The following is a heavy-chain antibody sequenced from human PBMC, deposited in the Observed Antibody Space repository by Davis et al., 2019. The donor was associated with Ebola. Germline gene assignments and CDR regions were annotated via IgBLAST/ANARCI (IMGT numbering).Heavy chain of an antibody. CDR2: ISSSSSYT. Sequence: GESLKISCAASGFTFSDYYMSWLRQAPGKGLEWVSYISSSSSYTNYADSVKGRFTISRDNAKNSLYLQMNSLRAEDTAVYYCACFGHIAAAGLDYWGQGTLVTVSS. D-gene: IGHD6-13*01. J-gene: IGHJ4*02. V-gene: IGHV3-11*06. CDR1: GFTFSDYY. CDR3: ACFGHIAAAGLDY.